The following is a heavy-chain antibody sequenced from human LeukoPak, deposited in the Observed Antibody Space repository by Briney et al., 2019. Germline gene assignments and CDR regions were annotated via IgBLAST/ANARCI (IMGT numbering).Heavy chain of an antibody. CDR3: ASLSGNPGSRAFDI. V-gene: IGHV1-2*04. CDR1: GYTFTSYY. CDR2: IDPKSGDT. Sequence: GASVKVSCKASGYTFTSYYMHWLRQAPGQGLEWMGWIDPKSGDTNYAQKFQGWVTMTRDTSISTAYMDLSRLTSDDTAVYYCASLSGNPGSRAFDIWGQGTMVTVSS. D-gene: IGHD1-26*01. J-gene: IGHJ3*02.